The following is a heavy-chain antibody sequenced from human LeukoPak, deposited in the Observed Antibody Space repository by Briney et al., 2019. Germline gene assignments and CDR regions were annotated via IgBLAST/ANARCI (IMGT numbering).Heavy chain of an antibody. CDR1: GGTLSSYA. Sequence: SVKVSCKASGGTLSSYAISWVRQAPGQGLEWMGGIIPIFGTANYAQKFQGRVTITADESTSTAYMELSSLRSEDTAVYYCARGGNSYGYVWRGDYWGQGTLVTVSS. D-gene: IGHD5-18*01. J-gene: IGHJ4*02. V-gene: IGHV1-69*13. CDR3: ARGGNSYGYVWRGDY. CDR2: IIPIFGTA.